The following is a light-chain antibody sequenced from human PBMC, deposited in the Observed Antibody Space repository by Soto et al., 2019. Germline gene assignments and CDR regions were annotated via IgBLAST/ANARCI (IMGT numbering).Light chain of an antibody. J-gene: IGKJ1*01. Sequence: SPGTLSLTPRERATLSCRASQSVRSNLAWYQQKPGQPPRLLIYDASTRATGIPARFSGSGSGTEFTLTISSLQSEDSAVYYCQQYKNWPLWTFGQVTNV. CDR1: QSVRSN. CDR3: QQYKNWPLWT. CDR2: DAS. V-gene: IGKV3-15*01.